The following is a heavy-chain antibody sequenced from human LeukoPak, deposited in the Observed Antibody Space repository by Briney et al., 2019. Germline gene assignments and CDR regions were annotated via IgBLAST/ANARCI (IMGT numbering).Heavy chain of an antibody. CDR2: IYSGGST. CDR1: GFTVSSNY. CDR3: ARDRSGDFDY. Sequence: GGSLRLSCAASGFTVSSNYMSWVRQAPGKGLEWVSVIYSGGSTYYADSVKGRFTISRDNSKNTQYLQMNSLRAEDTAVYYCARDRSGDFDYWGQGTLVTVSS. J-gene: IGHJ4*02. D-gene: IGHD7-27*01. V-gene: IGHV3-53*01.